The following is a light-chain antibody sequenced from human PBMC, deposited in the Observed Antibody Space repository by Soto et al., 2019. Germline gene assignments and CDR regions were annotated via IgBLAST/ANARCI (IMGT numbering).Light chain of an antibody. Sequence: EILLTQSPATLSLSPGEGATLSCRASPSVTNFLAWYQQKPGQAPRLLIYGAFNRATGIPARFSGSGSGTDFTLTISSLEPEDSAVYYCQQRNVWPPVTFGQGTRLEIK. CDR2: GAF. J-gene: IGKJ5*01. CDR1: PSVTNF. V-gene: IGKV3-11*01. CDR3: QQRNVWPPVT.